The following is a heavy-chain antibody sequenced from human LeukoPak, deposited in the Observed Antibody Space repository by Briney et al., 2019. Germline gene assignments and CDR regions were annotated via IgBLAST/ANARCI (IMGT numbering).Heavy chain of an antibody. Sequence: GASVKVSCKASGGTFSSYAISWVRQAPGQGLEWMGGIIPIFGTANYAQKFQGRVTITTDESTSTAYMELSSLRSEDTAVYYCAQQRGYYYDSSGFLAFDYWGQGTLVTVSS. D-gene: IGHD3-22*01. J-gene: IGHJ4*02. CDR1: GGTFSSYA. CDR3: AQQRGYYYDSSGFLAFDY. V-gene: IGHV1-69*05. CDR2: IIPIFGTA.